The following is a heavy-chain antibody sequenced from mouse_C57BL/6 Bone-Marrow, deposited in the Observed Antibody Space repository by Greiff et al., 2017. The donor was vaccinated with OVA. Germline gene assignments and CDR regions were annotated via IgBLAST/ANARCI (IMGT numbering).Heavy chain of an antibody. Sequence: EVQLQQSGAELVKPGASVKLSCTASGFNITDYYMHWVKQRTEQGLEWIGRLDPEDGETKYATKFPGTATIPADTSSNTAYLQLSSLTSEDTAVYYCARPPPLITTVVAPLYVDYWGQGTTLTVAS. D-gene: IGHD1-1*01. CDR3: ARPPPLITTVVAPLYVDY. J-gene: IGHJ2*01. V-gene: IGHV14-2*01. CDR2: LDPEDGET. CDR1: GFNITDYY.